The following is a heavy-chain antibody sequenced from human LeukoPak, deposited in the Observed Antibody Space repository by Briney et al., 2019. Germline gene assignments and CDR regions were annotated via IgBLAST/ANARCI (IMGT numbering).Heavy chain of an antibody. D-gene: IGHD4-17*01. CDR1: GYTFTGYY. V-gene: IGHV1-2*02. CDR3: ARGLEYGPKGTDL. Sequence: ASVKVSCKASGYTFTGYYMHWVRQAPGQGLEWMGWINPNSGGTNYAQKFQGRVTMTRDTSISTAYMELSRLRSDDTAVYYCARGLEYGPKGTDLWGQGTLVTVSS. CDR2: INPNSGGT. J-gene: IGHJ5*02.